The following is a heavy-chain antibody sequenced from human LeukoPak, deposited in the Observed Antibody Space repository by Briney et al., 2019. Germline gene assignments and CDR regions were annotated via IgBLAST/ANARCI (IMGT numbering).Heavy chain of an antibody. CDR1: GFTFSISI. Sequence: GGSLRLSCAASGFTFSISIMHWVRQAPGKGLEWVSSISSRSTYIHYADSVKGRFTISRDNAKNSLYLQVNSLRAEDTAVYYCARGREENYFDYWGQGALVTVSS. CDR2: ISSRSTYI. V-gene: IGHV3-21*01. CDR3: ARGREENYFDY. J-gene: IGHJ4*02.